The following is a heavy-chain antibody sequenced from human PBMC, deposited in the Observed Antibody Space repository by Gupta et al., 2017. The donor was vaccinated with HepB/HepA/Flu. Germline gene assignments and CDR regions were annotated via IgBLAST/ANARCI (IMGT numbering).Heavy chain of an antibody. D-gene: IGHD1-7*01. V-gene: IGHV3-9*01. CDR2: ISWNSRKI. CDR1: GFMFEDFA. Sequence: EVQLVESGGGLVQPGRSLRLSCEASGFMFEDFAMHWVRQVPGKGLGWVSGISWNSRKIGYADSLKDRFTISRDNARKTVYLEMGSLRAEDTATYYCAKSKGTGTSYGMDVWGQGTTVSVSS. J-gene: IGHJ6*02. CDR3: AKSKGTGTSYGMDV.